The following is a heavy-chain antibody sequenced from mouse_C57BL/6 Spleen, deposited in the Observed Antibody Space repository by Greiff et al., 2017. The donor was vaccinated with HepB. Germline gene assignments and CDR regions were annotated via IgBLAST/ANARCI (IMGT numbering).Heavy chain of an antibody. CDR1: GFSLTSYG. V-gene: IGHV2-2*01. CDR3: ARRYYDAMDY. D-gene: IGHD1-1*01. J-gene: IGHJ4*01. CDR2: IWSGGST. Sequence: VKLMESGPGLVQPSQSLSITCTVSGFSLTSYGVHWVRQSPGKGLEWLGVIWSGGSTDYNAAFIPRLSISKDNSKSQVFFKMNSQQADDTAIYYCARRYYDAMDYWGQGTSVTVSS.